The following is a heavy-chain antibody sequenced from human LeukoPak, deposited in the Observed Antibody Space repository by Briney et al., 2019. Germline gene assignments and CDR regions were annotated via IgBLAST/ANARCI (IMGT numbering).Heavy chain of an antibody. J-gene: IGHJ6*03. CDR1: GFTFSSYG. D-gene: IGHD3-3*01. CDR3: ARDPGTIFGVVTPYYMDV. V-gene: IGHV3-33*01. CDR2: IWYDGSNK. Sequence: GGSLRLSCAASGFTFSSYGMHWVRQAPGKGVEGVAVIWYDGSNKYYADSVKGRFTISRDNSKNTLYLQMNSLRAEDTAVYYCARDPGTIFGVVTPYYMDVWGKGTTVTVSS.